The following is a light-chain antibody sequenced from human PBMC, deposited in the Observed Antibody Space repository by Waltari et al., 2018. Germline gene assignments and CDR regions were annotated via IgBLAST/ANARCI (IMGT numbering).Light chain of an antibody. CDR3: SSYTSSSTPV. Sequence: QSALTQPASVSGSPGQSITISCTGTSSDVGGYNYVSWYQQHPGKAPKLMIYDVSKRPSGVSTRFSGSKSGNTASLTISGLQAEDEAEYYCSSYTSSSTPVFGGGTKLTVL. J-gene: IGLJ2*01. V-gene: IGLV2-14*01. CDR1: SSDVGGYNY. CDR2: DVS.